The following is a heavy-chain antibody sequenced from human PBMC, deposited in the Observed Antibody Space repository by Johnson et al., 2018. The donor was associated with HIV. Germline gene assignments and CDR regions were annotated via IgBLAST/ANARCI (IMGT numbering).Heavy chain of an antibody. CDR3: AKDLSSGYLMGAFDI. CDR1: GFTLSSYW. CDR2: INQDGSQT. Sequence: MQLVESGGGLVQPGGSLRLSCAASGFTLSSYWMSWVRQAPGKGLEWVANINQDGSQTNHVDSVKGRFTISRDNAKKSFYLQMNSLRAEDTAVYYCAKDLSSGYLMGAFDIWGQGTMVTVSS. J-gene: IGHJ3*02. D-gene: IGHD3-22*01. V-gene: IGHV3-7*03.